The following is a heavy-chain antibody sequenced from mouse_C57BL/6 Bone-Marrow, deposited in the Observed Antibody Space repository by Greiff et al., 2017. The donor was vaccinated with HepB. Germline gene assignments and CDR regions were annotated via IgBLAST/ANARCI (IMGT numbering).Heavy chain of an antibody. Sequence: VQLQQSGAELVRPGASVKLSCTASGFTIKDYYMHWVKQRPEQGLEWIGWIDPENGDTEYAPKFQGKATITADTSSNTAYLQLSRLTSEDTAVYYCTTWGATRDYWGQGTTLTVSS. CDR2: IDPENGDT. D-gene: IGHD1-1*01. V-gene: IGHV14-4*01. J-gene: IGHJ2*01. CDR3: TTWGATRDY. CDR1: GFTIKDYY.